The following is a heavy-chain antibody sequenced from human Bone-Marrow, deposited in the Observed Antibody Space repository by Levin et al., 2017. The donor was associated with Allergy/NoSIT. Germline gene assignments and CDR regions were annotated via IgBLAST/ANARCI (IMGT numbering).Heavy chain of an antibody. J-gene: IGHJ4*02. CDR1: GYSFTTYW. CDR2: IDLSDSST. D-gene: IGHD2-15*01. V-gene: IGHV5-10-1*01. CDR3: ARRWGVCSGGTCYSGHDY. Sequence: PGGSLRLSCKASGYSFTTYWISWVRQVPGKGLEWVGRIDLSDSSTRYSPSFQGHVTFSADRSITTAYLQWRSLRASDSGIYYCARRWGVCSGGTCYSGHDYWGQGILVSVSS.